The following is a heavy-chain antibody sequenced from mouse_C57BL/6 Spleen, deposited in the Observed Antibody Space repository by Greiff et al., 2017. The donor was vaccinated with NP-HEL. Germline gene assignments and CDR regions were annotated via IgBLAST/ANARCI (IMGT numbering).Heavy chain of an antibody. Sequence: EVKVVESGGGLVQPKGSLKLSCAASGFSFNTYAMNWVRQAPGKGLEWVARIRSKSNNYATYYADSVKDRFTISRDDSESMLYLQMNNLKTEDTAMYYCVRPDLTGTFAYWGQGTLVTVSA. D-gene: IGHD4-1*01. CDR2: IRSKSNNYAT. V-gene: IGHV10-1*01. J-gene: IGHJ3*01. CDR1: GFSFNTYA. CDR3: VRPDLTGTFAY.